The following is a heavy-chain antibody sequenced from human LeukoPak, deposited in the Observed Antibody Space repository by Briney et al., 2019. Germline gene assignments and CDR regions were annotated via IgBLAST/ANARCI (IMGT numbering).Heavy chain of an antibody. J-gene: IGHJ6*03. V-gene: IGHV3-53*05. CDR3: AKVPTSWGYCSSTSCPETYYYYYYMDV. Sequence: PGGSLRLSCAASGFTVSSNYMSWVRQAPGKGLEWVSVIYSGGSTYYADSVKGRFTISRDNSKNTLYLQMNSLRAEDTAVYYCAKVPTSWGYCSSTSCPETYYYYYYMDVWGKGTTVTVSS. D-gene: IGHD2-2*01. CDR1: GFTVSSNY. CDR2: IYSGGST.